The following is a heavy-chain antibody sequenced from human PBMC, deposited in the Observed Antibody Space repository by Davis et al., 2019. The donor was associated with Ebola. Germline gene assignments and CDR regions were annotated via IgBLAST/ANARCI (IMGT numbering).Heavy chain of an antibody. J-gene: IGHJ5*02. CDR2: IYYSGST. Sequence: MPSETLSLTCTVSGGSISSYYWSWIRQPPGKGLEWIGYIYYSGSTYYNPSLKSRVTISVDTSKNQFSLKLSSVTAADTAVYYCARHPHLAILEWLWRFDPWGQGTLVTVSS. D-gene: IGHD3-3*01. CDR1: GGSISSYY. CDR3: ARHPHLAILEWLWRFDP. V-gene: IGHV4-59*08.